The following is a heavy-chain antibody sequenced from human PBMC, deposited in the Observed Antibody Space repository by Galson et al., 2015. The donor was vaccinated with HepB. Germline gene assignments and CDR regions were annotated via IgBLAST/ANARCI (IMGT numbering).Heavy chain of an antibody. CDR2: ISGSGGST. CDR1: GFTFSSYA. Sequence: SLRLSCAASGFTFSSYAMSWVRQAPGKGLEWVSAISGSGGSTYYADSVKGRFTISRDNSKNTLYLQMNSLRAEDTAVYYCAKNGDDESEKYYDSFWDFNWFDPWGQGTLVTVSS. V-gene: IGHV3-23*01. D-gene: IGHD3-22*01. J-gene: IGHJ5*02. CDR3: AKNGDDESEKYYDSFWDFNWFDP.